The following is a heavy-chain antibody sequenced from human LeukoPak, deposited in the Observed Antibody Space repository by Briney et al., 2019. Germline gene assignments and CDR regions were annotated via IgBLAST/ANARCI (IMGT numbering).Heavy chain of an antibody. CDR1: GFTFSDSG. Sequence: GGSLRLSCAASGFTFSDSGIHWVRQAPGMGLEWVAVISYDGRNKHYADSVKGRFTISRDNSKNTLYLQMNSLTAEDTAMYYCAKDAQVRGVINGFDYWGQGALVTVSS. V-gene: IGHV3-30*18. J-gene: IGHJ4*02. CDR2: ISYDGRNK. D-gene: IGHD3-10*01. CDR3: AKDAQVRGVINGFDY.